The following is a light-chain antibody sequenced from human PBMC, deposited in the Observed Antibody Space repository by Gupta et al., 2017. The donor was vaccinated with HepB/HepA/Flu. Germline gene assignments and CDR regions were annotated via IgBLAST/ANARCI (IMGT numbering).Light chain of an antibody. CDR3: SSYRSSTTPYV. CDR2: DVS. Sequence: QSALTQPASVSGFPGQSITIPCTGTSSDIGTYNYVSWYQQHPGKAPKVMIYDVSNRPSGVSNRFSGSKSGNTASLTISGLEAEDEADYYCSSYRSSTTPYVFGTGTKVTVL. V-gene: IGLV2-14*03. CDR1: SSDIGTYNY. J-gene: IGLJ1*01.